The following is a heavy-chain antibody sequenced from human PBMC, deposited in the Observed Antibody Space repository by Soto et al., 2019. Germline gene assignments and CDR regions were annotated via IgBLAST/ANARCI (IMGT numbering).Heavy chain of an antibody. CDR2: IYYSGST. J-gene: IGHJ5*02. V-gene: IGHV4-59*01. CDR3: ARGAYYYDFGWFDP. CDR1: GGSISSYY. D-gene: IGHD3-22*01. Sequence: SETLSLTCTVSGGSISSYYWSWIRQPPGKGLEWIGYIYYSGSTNYNPSLKSRVTISVDTSKNQFSLKLSSVTAADTAVYYCARGAYYYDFGWFDPWGQGTLVTVSS.